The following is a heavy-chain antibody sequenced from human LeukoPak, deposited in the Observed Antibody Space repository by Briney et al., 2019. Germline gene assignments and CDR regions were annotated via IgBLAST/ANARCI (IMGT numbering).Heavy chain of an antibody. CDR3: ARALKVVTVHDAFDI. J-gene: IGHJ3*02. Sequence: ASVKVSCKASGYTFTSYGISWVRQAPGQGLERMGWISAYNGNTNYAQKLQGRVTMTTDTSTSTAYMELRSLRSDDTAVYYCARALKVVTVHDAFDIWGQGTMVTVSS. D-gene: IGHD2-21*02. V-gene: IGHV1-18*01. CDR2: ISAYNGNT. CDR1: GYTFTSYG.